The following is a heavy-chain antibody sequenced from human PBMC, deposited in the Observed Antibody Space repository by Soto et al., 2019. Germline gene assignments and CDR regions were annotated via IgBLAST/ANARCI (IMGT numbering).Heavy chain of an antibody. V-gene: IGHV3-30*03. Sequence: GGSLRLSCAASGFTFSSYAMSWVRQAPGKGLEWVAVISYDGSNKYYADSVKGRFTISRDNSKNTLYLQMNSLRAEDTAVYYCATQSVDYWGQGTLVTVSS. CDR3: ATQSVDY. CDR2: ISYDGSNK. CDR1: GFTFSSYA. J-gene: IGHJ4*02.